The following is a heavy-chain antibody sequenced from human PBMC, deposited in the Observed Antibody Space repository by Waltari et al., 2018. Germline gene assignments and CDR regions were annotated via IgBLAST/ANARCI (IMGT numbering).Heavy chain of an antibody. V-gene: IGHV1-2*02. D-gene: IGHD3-22*01. J-gene: IGHJ4*02. CDR3: ARGVIVVAMAPYYFDY. Sequence: QVQLVQSGAEVKKPGASVKVSCKASGYTFTGYYMHWVRQAPGQGLEWMGWINPNSGDTNYAQKFQGRVTMTRDTSISTAYMELSRLRSDDTAVYYCARGVIVVAMAPYYFDYWGQGTLVTVSS. CDR2: INPNSGDT. CDR1: GYTFTGYY.